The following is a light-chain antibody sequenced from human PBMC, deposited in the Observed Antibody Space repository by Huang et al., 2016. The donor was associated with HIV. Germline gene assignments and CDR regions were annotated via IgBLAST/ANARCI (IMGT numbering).Light chain of an antibody. CDR1: QSVSSY. Sequence: EIVLTQSPATLSLSPGERATLSGRASQSVSSYLAWYQQKPGQAPRRLIYDASNRATGIPARFSGSGSGTDFTLTISSLEPEDFAVYYCQQRSNWPPLTFGGGTKVEVK. V-gene: IGKV3-11*01. J-gene: IGKJ4*01. CDR2: DAS. CDR3: QQRSNWPPLT.